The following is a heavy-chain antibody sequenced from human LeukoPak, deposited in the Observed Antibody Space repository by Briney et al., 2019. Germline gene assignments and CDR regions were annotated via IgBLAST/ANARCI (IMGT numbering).Heavy chain of an antibody. CDR3: AREGGHNPDWYFDL. J-gene: IGHJ2*01. CDR1: GGSISSGDYY. V-gene: IGHV4-30-4*01. Sequence: PSQTLSLTCTVSGGSISSGDYYWSWIRQPPGKGLEWIGYIYYGGSTYYNPSLKSRVTISVDTSKNQFSLKLSSVTAADTAVYYCAREGGHNPDWYFDLWGRGTLVTVSS. D-gene: IGHD1-1*01. CDR2: IYYGGST.